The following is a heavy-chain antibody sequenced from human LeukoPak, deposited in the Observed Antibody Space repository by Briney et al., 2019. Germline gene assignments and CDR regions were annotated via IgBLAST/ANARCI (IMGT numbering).Heavy chain of an antibody. V-gene: IGHV1-18*01. CDR3: ARMAVDTAMVHWYYFDY. CDR1: GYTFTSYG. J-gene: IGHJ4*02. CDR2: ISAYNGNT. Sequence: ASVTVSFKASGYTFTSYGISWVRQAPGQGLEWMGWISAYNGNTNYAQKLQGRVTMTTDTSTSTAYMELRSLRSDDTAVYYCARMAVDTAMVHWYYFDYWGQGTLVTVSS. D-gene: IGHD5-18*01.